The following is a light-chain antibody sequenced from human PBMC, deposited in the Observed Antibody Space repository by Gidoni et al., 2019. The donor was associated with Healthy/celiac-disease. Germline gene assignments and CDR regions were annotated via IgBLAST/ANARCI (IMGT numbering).Light chain of an antibody. Sequence: QSALPQPRSVSASPGQSATISCTGPSSDVGGSKYFSWYQPHPGKAPKLMIYYVSKRPSGVPDRFSGSKAGITASLTFAGLQAEDEADYYCCSYAGSPLYVFGTGTKVTVL. CDR3: CSYAGSPLYV. J-gene: IGLJ1*01. CDR1: SSDVGGSKY. CDR2: YVS. V-gene: IGLV2-11*01.